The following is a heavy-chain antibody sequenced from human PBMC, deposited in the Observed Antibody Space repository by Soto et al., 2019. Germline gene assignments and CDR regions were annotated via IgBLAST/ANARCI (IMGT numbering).Heavy chain of an antibody. Sequence: EVQLVESGGGLVQPGGSLRLSCVASEFNFNTNDMNWVRQAPGKGLEWVSFISISSRTIYDADSVRGRFTISRDHAKYSLFLQMHSLRVEPTSVYYCATGTFFDSLANPDHPLDIWGQGTMVTVSS. CDR3: ATGTFFDSLANPDHPLDI. CDR1: EFNFNTND. V-gene: IGHV3-48*01. CDR2: ISISSRTI. J-gene: IGHJ3*02. D-gene: IGHD3-9*01.